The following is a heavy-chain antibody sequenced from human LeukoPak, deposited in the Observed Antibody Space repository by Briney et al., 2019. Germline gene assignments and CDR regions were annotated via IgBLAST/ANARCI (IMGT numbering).Heavy chain of an antibody. Sequence: GGSLRLSCAASGFTFSRYTMTWVRQAPRKGLECVSAIRGSGGTTYYADSVKGRFTISRDNSKNTLYLQMNSLRAEDTAVYYCAKESSLTYCGGDCFTFDYWGQGTLVTVSS. V-gene: IGHV3-23*01. CDR1: GFTFSRYT. J-gene: IGHJ4*02. CDR2: IRGSGGTT. CDR3: AKESSLTYCGGDCFTFDY. D-gene: IGHD2-21*02.